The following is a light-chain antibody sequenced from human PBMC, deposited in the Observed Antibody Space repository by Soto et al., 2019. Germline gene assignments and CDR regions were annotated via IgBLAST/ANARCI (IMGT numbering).Light chain of an antibody. CDR1: QSVGTS. V-gene: IGKV3-11*01. Sequence: EIVLTQSPATLSMSPGESATLSCRASQSVGTSLAWYQHRPGQPPRLLIYDAFNRATGIPARFRGGGSVTDFTLTISSLEPEDFAVYYCQQRASWPPFTFGGGTKVEIK. J-gene: IGKJ4*01. CDR2: DAF. CDR3: QQRASWPPFT.